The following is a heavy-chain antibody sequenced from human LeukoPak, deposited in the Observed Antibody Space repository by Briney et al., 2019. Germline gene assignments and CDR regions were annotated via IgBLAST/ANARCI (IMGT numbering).Heavy chain of an antibody. CDR1: GYTFTSYY. CDR3: ARDTIHYDILTGYYSFDY. J-gene: IGHJ4*02. Sequence: ASVKVSCKASGYTFTSYYMHWVRQAPGQGLEWMGIINPSGGSTSYAQKFQGRVTMTRDTSTSTVYMELSSLRSEDTAVYYCARDTIHYDILTGYYSFDYWGQGTLVTVSS. V-gene: IGHV1-46*01. D-gene: IGHD3-9*01. CDR2: INPSGGST.